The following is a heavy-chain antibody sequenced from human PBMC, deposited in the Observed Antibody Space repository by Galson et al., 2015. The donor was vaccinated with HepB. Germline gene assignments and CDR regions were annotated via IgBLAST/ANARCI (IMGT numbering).Heavy chain of an antibody. CDR2: IYYSGST. J-gene: IGHJ4*02. V-gene: IGHV4-39*01. CDR3: ARLSRSNAAAAPGGYFDY. Sequence: SLTCTVSGGSINSSSYYWGWIRQPPGKGLEWIGSIYYSGSTYYNPSLKSRVTISVDTSKNQFSLKLSSVTAADTAVYYCARLSRSNAAAAPGGYFDYWGQGTLVTVSS. CDR1: GGSINSSSYY. D-gene: IGHD6-13*01.